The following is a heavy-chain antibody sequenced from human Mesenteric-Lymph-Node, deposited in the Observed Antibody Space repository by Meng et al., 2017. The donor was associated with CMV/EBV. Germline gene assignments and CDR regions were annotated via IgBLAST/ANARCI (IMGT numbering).Heavy chain of an antibody. CDR2: IYSGGST. J-gene: IGHJ4*02. D-gene: IGHD3-3*01. CDR1: GFTVSSNY. CDR3: ARDPGRSSGYAYDY. Sequence: GESLKISCAASGFTVSSNYMSWVRQAPGKGLEWVSVIYSGGSTYYADSVKGRFTISRDNSKNTLYLQMNSLRAEDTAVYYCARDPGRSSGYAYDYWGQGTLVTVSS. V-gene: IGHV3-66*02.